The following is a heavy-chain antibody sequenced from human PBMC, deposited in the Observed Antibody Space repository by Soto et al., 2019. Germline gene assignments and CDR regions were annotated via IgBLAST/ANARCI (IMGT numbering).Heavy chain of an antibody. V-gene: IGHV3-33*01. CDR2: IWYDGSNK. CDR1: GFTFSSYG. Sequence: GGSLRLSCAASGFTFSSYGMHWVRQAPGKGLEWVAVIWYDGSNKYYADSVKGRFTISRDNSKNTLYLQMNSLRAEDTAVYYCARSHCTNGVCLYYYYGMDVWGQGTTVTVSS. CDR3: ARSHCTNGVCLYYYYGMDV. D-gene: IGHD2-8*01. J-gene: IGHJ6*02.